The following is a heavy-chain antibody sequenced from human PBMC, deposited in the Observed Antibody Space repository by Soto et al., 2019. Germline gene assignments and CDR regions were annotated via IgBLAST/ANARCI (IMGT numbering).Heavy chain of an antibody. D-gene: IGHD6-13*01. CDR1: GGTFSSYA. J-gene: IGHJ6*02. CDR3: AILLKAAGGTRWNGMDV. V-gene: IGHV1-69*01. Sequence: QVQLVQSGAEVKKPGSSVKVSCKASGGTFSSYAISWVRQAPGQGLEWMGGIIPIFGTANYAQKFQGRVTITADESTSTAYMERISLGSESRAVYYCAILLKAAGGTRWNGMDVWGQGSTVTVSS. CDR2: IIPIFGTA.